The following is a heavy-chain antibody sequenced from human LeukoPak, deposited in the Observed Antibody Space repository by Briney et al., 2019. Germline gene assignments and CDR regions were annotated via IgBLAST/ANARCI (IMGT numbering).Heavy chain of an antibody. CDR3: ATCRDEFGDYGFTS. CDR2: IYNSGST. CDR1: GGSISSSNYY. J-gene: IGHJ5*02. V-gene: IGHV4-61*05. D-gene: IGHD4-17*01. Sequence: SETLSLTCTVSGGSISSSNYYWGWIRQPPGKGLEWIGYIYNSGSTKYNPSLKSRVTISVDTSKNLFSLKLTSVTAADTAMYYCATCRDEFGDYGFTSWGQGTLVTVSS.